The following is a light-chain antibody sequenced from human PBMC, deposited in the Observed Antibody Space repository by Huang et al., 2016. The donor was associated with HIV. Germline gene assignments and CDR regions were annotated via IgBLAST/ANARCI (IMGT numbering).Light chain of an antibody. V-gene: IGKV3-11*01. J-gene: IGKJ2*01. CDR2: DTS. CDR3: QQPGS. Sequence: EIVLTQSPATLSLSPGERATLSCRKSQSVGGYLAWYQQKPGQAPRLLIYDTSTRVTGIPARFSGSGSETDFTLTISSLEPEDFAVYYCQQPGSFGQGTKVDIK. CDR1: QSVGGY.